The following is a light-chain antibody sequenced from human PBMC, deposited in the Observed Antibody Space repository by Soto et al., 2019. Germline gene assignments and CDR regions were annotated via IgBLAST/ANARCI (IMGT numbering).Light chain of an antibody. Sequence: QPVLTQPPSVSGAPGQRVTISCTGSSSNIGAGYNVHWYQQLPGTAPKLLIYGNTNRPSGVPDRFSGSKSGTSASLAITGLQAEDEADYYCQSYDSSLSAISVFGTGTQLTVL. CDR2: GNT. CDR3: QSYDSSLSAISV. J-gene: IGLJ1*01. V-gene: IGLV1-40*01. CDR1: SSNIGAGYN.